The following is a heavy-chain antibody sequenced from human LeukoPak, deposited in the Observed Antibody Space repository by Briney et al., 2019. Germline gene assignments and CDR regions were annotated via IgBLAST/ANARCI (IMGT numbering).Heavy chain of an antibody. CDR2: ISAYNGNT. CDR1: GYTFTSYG. CDR3: ARGGIQLWLRYYFDY. V-gene: IGHV1-18*01. Sequence: ASVKVSCKASGYTFTSYGIRWVRQAPGQGLEWMGWISAYNGNTNYAQKLQGRVTMTTDTSTSTAYMELRSLRSDDTAVYYCARGGIQLWLRYYFDYWGQGTLVTVSS. J-gene: IGHJ4*02. D-gene: IGHD5-18*01.